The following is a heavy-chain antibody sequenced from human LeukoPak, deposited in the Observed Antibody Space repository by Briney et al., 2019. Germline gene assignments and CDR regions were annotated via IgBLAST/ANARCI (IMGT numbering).Heavy chain of an antibody. J-gene: IGHJ4*02. CDR1: EFTFSNYA. CDR3: AKGAVGSSSGLEY. V-gene: IGHV3-23*01. Sequence: GGSLRLSCAASEFTFSNYAMTWVRQAPGKGLEWVSSIVTSGSTYYADSVKGRFTISRDNSKNTLCLQMNSLRAEDTAVYFCAKGAVGSSSGLEYWGQGTLVTVSS. CDR2: IVTSGST. D-gene: IGHD6-19*01.